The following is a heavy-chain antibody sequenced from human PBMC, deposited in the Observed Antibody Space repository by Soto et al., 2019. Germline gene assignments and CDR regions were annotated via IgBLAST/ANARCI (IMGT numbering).Heavy chain of an antibody. D-gene: IGHD2-15*01. CDR1: GFTFTTYA. CDR3: TKEVVRRFYFQN. V-gene: IGHV3-23*01. Sequence: PGGSLRLSCATSGFTFTTYAMSWVRQAPGKGLEWVSGISGSGDDTYYADSAKGRFTISKDNSENTLVLQMNSVRVEGRAVYYCTKEVVRRFYFQNWGPG. CDR2: ISGSGDDT. J-gene: IGHJ1*01.